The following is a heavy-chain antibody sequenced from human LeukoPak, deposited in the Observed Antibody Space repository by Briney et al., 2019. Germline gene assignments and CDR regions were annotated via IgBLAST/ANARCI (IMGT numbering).Heavy chain of an antibody. CDR2: IIPIFGTA. J-gene: IGHJ4*02. Sequence: GSSVKVSCKASGGTFSSYAISWVRQAPGQGLEWMGGIIPIFGTANYAQKFQGRVTITTDESTSTAYMELSSLRSEDTAVYYCARMGLRSYYYDSSGYYPNDYWGQGTLVTVSS. CDR3: ARMGLRSYYYDSSGYYPNDY. D-gene: IGHD3-22*01. V-gene: IGHV1-69*05. CDR1: GGTFSSYA.